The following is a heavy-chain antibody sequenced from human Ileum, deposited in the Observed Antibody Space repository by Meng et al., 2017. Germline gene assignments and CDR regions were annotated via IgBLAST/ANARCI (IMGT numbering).Heavy chain of an antibody. CDR2: IYWNDEK. Sequence: LKVPSPPLVNPPQTRSRTFTFSGLSLSTIGVGVGWIRQHPGKALEWLALIYWNDEKRYSPSLKSRLTITKDTSKNQVVLTMTNMDPVDTATYYCAHRRGRYGSGSYYKYNWFDPWGQGTLVTVSS. V-gene: IGHV2-5*01. J-gene: IGHJ5*02. D-gene: IGHD3-10*01. CDR1: GLSLSTIGVG. CDR3: AHRRGRYGSGSYYKYNWFDP.